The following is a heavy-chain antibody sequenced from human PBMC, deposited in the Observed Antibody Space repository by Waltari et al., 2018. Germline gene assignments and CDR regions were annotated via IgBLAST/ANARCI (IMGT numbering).Heavy chain of an antibody. D-gene: IGHD5-18*01. CDR2: MCPAGSA. CDR3: ATARDEHTAMVYFDN. J-gene: IGHJ4*02. Sequence: EVKLVESGGGLVHPGGSLRLSCAASGFTVSHTHMCRVRQAPGKGPEGGSMMCPAGSAYTASSVEGRVTMSSDISNNMVHLQMNRLRLEDSATYYCATARDEHTAMVYFDNWGQGTLVSVSS. V-gene: IGHV3-66*02. CDR1: GFTVSHTH.